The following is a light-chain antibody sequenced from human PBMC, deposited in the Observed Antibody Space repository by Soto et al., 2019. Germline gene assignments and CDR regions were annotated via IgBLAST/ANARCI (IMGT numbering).Light chain of an antibody. J-gene: IGLJ2*01. CDR3: GTWDSSLSAVV. V-gene: IGLV1-51*01. Sequence: QSVLTQPPSVSAAPGQKVTISCSGSSSNIGNNYVSWYQQLPGTAPKLLIYDSNKRPSGIPDRFSGSKYGTSATLGITGLQTGDEADYYCGTWDSSLSAVVFGGGTKLTVL. CDR2: DSN. CDR1: SSNIGNNY.